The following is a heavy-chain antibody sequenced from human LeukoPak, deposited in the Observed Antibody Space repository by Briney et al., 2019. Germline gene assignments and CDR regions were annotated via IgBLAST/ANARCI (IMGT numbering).Heavy chain of an antibody. CDR1: GFTFSSYA. CDR3: AKGIAVALGLDY. D-gene: IGHD6-19*01. J-gene: IGHJ4*02. V-gene: IGHV3-23*01. CDR2: ISGSGGST. Sequence: HPGGSLRLSCAASGFTFSSYAMSWVRQAPGKGLEWVSAISGSGGSTYYADSVKGRFTISRDNSKNTLYLQMNSLRAENTAVYYCAKGIAVALGLDYWGQGTLVTVSS.